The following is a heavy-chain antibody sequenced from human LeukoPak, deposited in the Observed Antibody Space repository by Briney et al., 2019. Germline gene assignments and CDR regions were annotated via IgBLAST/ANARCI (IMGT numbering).Heavy chain of an antibody. CDR1: GGSISSGGYS. CDR3: ARVDGYYGSGSPNRVFDY. J-gene: IGHJ4*02. V-gene: IGHV4-30-2*01. CDR2: IYHSGST. Sequence: SETLSLTCAVSGGSISSGGYSWSWIRQPPGKGLEWIGYIYHSGSTYYNPSLKSRVTISVDRSKNQFSLKLSSVTAADTAVYYCARVDGYYGSGSPNRVFDYCGQGTLVTVSS. D-gene: IGHD3-10*01.